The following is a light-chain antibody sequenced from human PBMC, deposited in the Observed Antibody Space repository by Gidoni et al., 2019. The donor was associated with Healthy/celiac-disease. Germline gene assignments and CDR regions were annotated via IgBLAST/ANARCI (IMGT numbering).Light chain of an antibody. CDR2: AAS. CDR3: QQSYSTPWT. CDR1: QSISSY. J-gene: IGKJ1*01. Sequence: DIQMIQSPSSLSASVGDRVTITCRASQSISSYLNWYQQKPGKATKLLIYAASSLQSGVPSRFSGSGSGTDFTLTISSLQPEDFATYYCQQSYSTPWTFGQGTKVEIK. V-gene: IGKV1-39*01.